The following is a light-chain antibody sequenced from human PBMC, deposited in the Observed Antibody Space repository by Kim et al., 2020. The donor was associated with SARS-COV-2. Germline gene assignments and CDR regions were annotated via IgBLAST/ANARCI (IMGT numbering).Light chain of an antibody. Sequence: GESITIPCHGTSSDVDAYNYVSWYQQHPGKAPKLMIYDVSNRHSGVSNRFSGSKYGNTASLTISGLQAEDEADYYCSSYTSSSTYVFGTGTKVTVL. J-gene: IGLJ1*01. CDR2: DVS. CDR1: SSDVDAYNY. V-gene: IGLV2-14*03. CDR3: SSYTSSSTYV.